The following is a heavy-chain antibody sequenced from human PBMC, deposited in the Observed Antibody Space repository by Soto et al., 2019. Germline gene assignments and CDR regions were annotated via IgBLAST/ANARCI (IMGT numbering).Heavy chain of an antibody. Sequence: GGSLRLSCAASGFTFISYAMHWVRQAPGKGLEWVAVISYDGGNKYYADSVKGRFTISRDNSKNTLYLQMNSLRAEDTAVYYCARDLVPMTVGMDVWGQGTTVTVSS. CDR2: ISYDGGNK. CDR1: GFTFISYA. CDR3: ARDLVPMTVGMDV. V-gene: IGHV3-30-3*01. J-gene: IGHJ6*02. D-gene: IGHD3-22*01.